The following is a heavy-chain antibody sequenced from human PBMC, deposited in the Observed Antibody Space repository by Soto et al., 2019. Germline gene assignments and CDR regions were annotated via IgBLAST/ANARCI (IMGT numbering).Heavy chain of an antibody. V-gene: IGHV4-59*01. CDR2: IYYSGST. Sequence: SETLSLTCTVSGGSISSYYWSWIRQPPGKGLEWIGYIYYSGSTNYNPSLKSRVTISVDTSKNQFSLKLSSMAAADTAVYYCARLYSVEWELLHEWFDPWGQGTLVTVSS. J-gene: IGHJ5*02. CDR3: ARLYSVEWELLHEWFDP. D-gene: IGHD1-26*01. CDR1: GGSISSYY.